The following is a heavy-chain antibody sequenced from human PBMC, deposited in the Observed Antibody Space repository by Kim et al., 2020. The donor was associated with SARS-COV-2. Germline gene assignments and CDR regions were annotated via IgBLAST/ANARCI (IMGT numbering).Heavy chain of an antibody. CDR3: ARRESTGWSIDY. J-gene: IGHJ4*02. D-gene: IGHD6-19*01. CDR1: GYTFTDYY. Sequence: ASVKVSCKASGYTFTDYYMHWVRQAPGQGLAWVGRINPNSGGTTYAQKFQGRVTMTRDPSINTAYMELSSLRSDDTAVYYCARRESTGWSIDYWGQGTLVTVS. CDR2: INPNSGGT. V-gene: IGHV1-2*06.